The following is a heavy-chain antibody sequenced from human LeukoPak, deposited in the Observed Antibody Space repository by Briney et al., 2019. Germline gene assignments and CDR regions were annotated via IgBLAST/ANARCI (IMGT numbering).Heavy chain of an antibody. CDR2: IIPIFGTA. D-gene: IGHD3/OR15-3a*01. CDR1: GGAFSSYA. CDR3: ARGDMDSGDFQH. Sequence: SVKVSCKASGGAFSSYAISWVRQAPGQGLEWMGRIIPIFGTANYAQKFQGRVTITTDESTSTAYMELSSLRSEDTAVYYCARGDMDSGDFQHWGQGTLVTVSS. J-gene: IGHJ1*01. V-gene: IGHV1-69*05.